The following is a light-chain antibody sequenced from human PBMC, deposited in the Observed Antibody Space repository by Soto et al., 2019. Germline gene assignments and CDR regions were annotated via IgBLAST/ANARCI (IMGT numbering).Light chain of an antibody. Sequence: EIVMTQSPATLSVSPGERASLSCRASQSVSSNLAWYQQKPGQAPRLLIYGASTRATGIPARFSGSGSGTGFTLTISSLQSEDLALYYCQQYINWPPGITVGQGTRLEIK. V-gene: IGKV3-15*01. CDR3: QQYINWPPGIT. J-gene: IGKJ5*01. CDR1: QSVSSN. CDR2: GAS.